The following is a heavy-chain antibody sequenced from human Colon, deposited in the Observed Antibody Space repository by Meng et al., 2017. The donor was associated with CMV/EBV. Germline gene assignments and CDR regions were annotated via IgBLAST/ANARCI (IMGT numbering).Heavy chain of an antibody. D-gene: IGHD5-24*01. Sequence: KASGYTFTNYGSSWLRQAPGRGLEWLGWISAKKGDKVYGKNFQGRVSMTTDSSTSTAYMELRSLTSDDTAVYFCARDWSDVAKIIADNWGQGTLVTVSS. J-gene: IGHJ4*02. V-gene: IGHV1-18*01. CDR2: ISAKKGDK. CDR3: ARDWSDVAKIIADN. CDR1: GYTFTNYG.